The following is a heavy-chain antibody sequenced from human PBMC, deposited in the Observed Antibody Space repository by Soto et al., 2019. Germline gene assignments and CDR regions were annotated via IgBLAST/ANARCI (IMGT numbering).Heavy chain of an antibody. V-gene: IGHV3-23*01. J-gene: IGHJ4*02. Sequence: GGSLRLSCAASGFTFSNFAMTWVRQAPGKGLEWVSGISNSGRDTYYADSVRGRFTVSRDNSRNILFLQMNSLSAEDTAVYYCAKDLMFCGGARYSTSQIHYWGQGALVTVSS. CDR2: ISNSGRDT. CDR1: GFTFSNFA. D-gene: IGHD2-21*02. CDR3: AKDLMFCGGARYSTSQIHY.